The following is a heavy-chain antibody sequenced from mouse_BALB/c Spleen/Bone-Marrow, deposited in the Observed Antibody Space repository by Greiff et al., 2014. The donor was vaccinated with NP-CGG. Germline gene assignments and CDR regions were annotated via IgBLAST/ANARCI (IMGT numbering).Heavy chain of an antibody. V-gene: IGHV3-1*02. CDR2: IHSSGST. CDR1: GYSITGGYS. CDR3: AKPEGNYRPAWFAY. J-gene: IGHJ3*01. Sequence: EVKVEESGPDLVKPSQSLSLTCTVPGYSITGGYSWHWIRQFPGNKLEWMGYIHSSGSTNYNPSLKSRISITRDQSKNQFFLQWKSGTTEDTATYYGAKPEGNYRPAWFAYWGQGTLVTVSA. D-gene: IGHD2-1*01.